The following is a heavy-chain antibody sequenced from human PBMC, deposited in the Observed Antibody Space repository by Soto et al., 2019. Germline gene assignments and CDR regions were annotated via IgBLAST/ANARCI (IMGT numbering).Heavy chain of an antibody. CDR2: IYSGGST. CDR3: ARGSDIVVVVAATPAFDI. D-gene: IGHD2-15*01. Sequence: EVQLVESGGGLVQPGGSLRLSCAASGFTVSSNYMSWVRQAPGKGLEWVSVIYSGGSTYYADSVKGRFTISRDNSKNTLYLQMNSLRAEDTAVYYCARGSDIVVVVAATPAFDIWGQGTMVTVSS. J-gene: IGHJ3*02. V-gene: IGHV3-66*01. CDR1: GFTVSSNY.